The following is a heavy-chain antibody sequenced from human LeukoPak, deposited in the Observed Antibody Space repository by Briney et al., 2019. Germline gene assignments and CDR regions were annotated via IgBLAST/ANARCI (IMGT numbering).Heavy chain of an antibody. CDR3: ARQDGSGSYVNWFDP. Sequence: GESLKISCKGSGYSFTSYWIGWVRQMPGKGLEWMGIIYPGDSDTRYSPSFQGQVTISADKSISTAYLQWSSLKASDTAMYYCARQDGSGSYVNWFDPWGQGTLVTVSS. V-gene: IGHV5-51*01. CDR2: IYPGDSDT. J-gene: IGHJ5*02. D-gene: IGHD1-26*01. CDR1: GYSFTSYW.